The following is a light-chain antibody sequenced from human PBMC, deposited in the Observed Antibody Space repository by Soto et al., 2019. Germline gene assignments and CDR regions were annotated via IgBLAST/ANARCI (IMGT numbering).Light chain of an antibody. CDR2: AAS. CDR1: QSISSY. CDR3: QQYGSSGT. V-gene: IGKV1-39*01. Sequence: DIQIPQSPSSLSASVGDRVTLTCRASQSISSYLNWYQQKPGKAPNLLIYAASTLQSGVPSRLSGSGSGTDFTLPIRRLEPEDFAVYYCQQYGSSGTFGQGTKVDIK. J-gene: IGKJ1*01.